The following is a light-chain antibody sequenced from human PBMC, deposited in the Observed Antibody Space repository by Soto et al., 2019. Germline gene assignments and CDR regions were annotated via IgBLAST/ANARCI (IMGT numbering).Light chain of an antibody. V-gene: IGLV1-51*01. CDR2: DNN. CDR1: SSNIGNNY. J-gene: IGLJ2*01. Sequence: QSVLTQPPSVSAAPGQKVTISCSGSSSNIGNNYVSWYQQLPGTAPKLLIYDNNKRPSGSPDRFSGCKSGTSATLGITGLQTGDEADYYCGTWDSSLSTVVFGGGTKLTVL. CDR3: GTWDSSLSTVV.